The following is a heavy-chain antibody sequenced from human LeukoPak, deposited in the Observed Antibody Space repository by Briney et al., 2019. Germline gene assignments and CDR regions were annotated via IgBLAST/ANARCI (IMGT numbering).Heavy chain of an antibody. CDR2: IYYSGST. V-gene: IGHV4-59*01. CDR3: ARGFDAFDI. Sequence: SETLSLICTVSGGSISSYYWSWIRQPPGKGLEWIGYIYYSGSTNYNPSLKSRVTISVDTSKNQFSLELSSVTAADTAVYYCARGFDAFDIWGQGTMVTVSS. CDR1: GGSISSYY. J-gene: IGHJ3*02.